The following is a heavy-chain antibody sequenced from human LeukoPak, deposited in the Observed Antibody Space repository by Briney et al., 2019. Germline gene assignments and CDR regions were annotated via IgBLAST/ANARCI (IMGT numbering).Heavy chain of an antibody. Sequence: GVYLRRSCAASAFTVRSYSMKWVPPAPGLGPVWVFTPSSSSEYLYSADSVKGRFKISRDNAKNSLSLQMNSLRAEDTAVYYCARSLTYYYDSSGLPQGAFDIWGQGTMVTVSS. D-gene: IGHD3-22*01. V-gene: IGHV3-21*01. CDR2: PSSSSEYL. CDR3: ARSLTYYYDSSGLPQGAFDI. CDR1: AFTVRSYS. J-gene: IGHJ3*02.